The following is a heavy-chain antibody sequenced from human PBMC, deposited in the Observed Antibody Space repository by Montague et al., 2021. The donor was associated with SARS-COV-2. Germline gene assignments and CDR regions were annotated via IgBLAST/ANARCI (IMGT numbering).Heavy chain of an antibody. J-gene: IGHJ4*02. CDR2: INHSGST. V-gene: IGHV4-34*01. CDR1: GGSFSGYY. D-gene: IGHD6-13*01. CDR3: ARGEYSSSWYGNKDYFDY. Sequence: SETLSLTCAVYGGSFSGYYWSWIRQPPGKGLEWIGEINHSGSTNHNPSLKSRVTISVDTSKNQFSLKLSSVTAADTAVYYCARGEYSSSWYGNKDYFDYWGQGTLVTVSS.